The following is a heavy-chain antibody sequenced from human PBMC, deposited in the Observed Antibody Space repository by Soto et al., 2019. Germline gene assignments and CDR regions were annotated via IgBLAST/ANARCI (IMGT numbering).Heavy chain of an antibody. D-gene: IGHD2-21*02. CDR1: GGSISSGGYY. V-gene: IGHV4-31*03. CDR2: IYYSGST. Sequence: TSETLSLTCTVSGGSISSGGYYWSWIRQHPGKGLEWIGYIYYSGSTYYNPSLKSRVTISVDTSKNQFSLKLSSVTAADTAVYYCARDASDCGGDCYSSSAFDIWGQGTMVTVSS. J-gene: IGHJ3*02. CDR3: ARDASDCGGDCYSSSAFDI.